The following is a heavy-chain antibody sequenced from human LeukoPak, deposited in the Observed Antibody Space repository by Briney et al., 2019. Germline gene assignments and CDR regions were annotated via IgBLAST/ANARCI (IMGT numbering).Heavy chain of an antibody. CDR2: ISDDGTNT. J-gene: IGHJ4*02. CDR1: GFTFSNFW. CDR3: SSGSYGHY. V-gene: IGHV3-74*01. Sequence: GGSLRLSCAASGFTFSNFWMHWVRQAPGKGLVWVSRISDDGTNTNYADSVKGRFTISRDNAKNTLYLQMNSLRAEDSAVYYCSSGSYGHYWGQGTLVTVSS. D-gene: IGHD1-26*01.